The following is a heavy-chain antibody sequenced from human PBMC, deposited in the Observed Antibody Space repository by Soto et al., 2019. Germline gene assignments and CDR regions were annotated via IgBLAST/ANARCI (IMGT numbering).Heavy chain of an antibody. CDR3: VRVIDYYDGGGYSVDAFDL. Sequence: HPGGSLRLSCAASGFSFSDHYMDWVRQAPGKGLEWVGRIRNKTKDYTTDYAASVKGRFTISRDDSKNSLFLQLNSLKTEDTAVYTCVRVIDYYDGGGYSVDAFDLWGQGTLVTVSS. V-gene: IGHV3-72*01. D-gene: IGHD3-22*01. J-gene: IGHJ3*01. CDR2: IRNKTKDYTT. CDR1: GFSFSDHY.